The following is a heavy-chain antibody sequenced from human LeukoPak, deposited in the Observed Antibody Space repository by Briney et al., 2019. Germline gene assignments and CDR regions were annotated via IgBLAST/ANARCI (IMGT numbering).Heavy chain of an antibody. D-gene: IGHD3-22*01. J-gene: IGHJ4*02. CDR3: AAEEGYYDSSGYRY. V-gene: IGHV1-58*02. CDR1: GFTFTSSA. CDR2: IVVGSGNT. Sequence: SVNVSCKASGFTFTSSAMQWVRQARGQRLEWIGWIVVGSGNTNYAQKFQERVTITRDMSTSTAYMELSSLRSEDTAVYYCAAEEGYYDSSGYRYWGQGTLVTVSS.